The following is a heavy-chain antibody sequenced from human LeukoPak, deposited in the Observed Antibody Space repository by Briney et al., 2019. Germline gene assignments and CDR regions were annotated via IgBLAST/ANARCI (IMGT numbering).Heavy chain of an antibody. J-gene: IGHJ6*02. CDR1: GYTFTSHG. V-gene: IGHV1-18*01. CDR2: ISTYNGNT. Sequence: ASVKVSCKASGYTFTSHGIPWVRQAAGQGLEWMGWISTYNGNTKNAPKFQGRVTMTTDTSMSTVHMELRNLRSDDTAVYYCARSEKDLVTMRTYCGMDVRGQGTTVTVSS. CDR3: ARSEKDLVTMRTYCGMDV. D-gene: IGHD2-15*01.